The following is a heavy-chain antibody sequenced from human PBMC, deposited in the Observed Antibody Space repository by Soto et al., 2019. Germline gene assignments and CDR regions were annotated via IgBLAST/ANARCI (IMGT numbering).Heavy chain of an antibody. V-gene: IGHV3-30-3*01. CDR3: AIDFIVLVPAAINHYYYYGMDV. J-gene: IGHJ6*02. Sequence: GGSLRLSCAASGFTFSSYAMHWVRQAPGKGLEWVAVISYDGSNKYYADSVKGRFTISRDNSKNTLYLQMNSLRAEDMAVYYCAIDFIVLVPAAINHYYYYGMDVWGQGTTVTVSS. D-gene: IGHD2-2*01. CDR2: ISYDGSNK. CDR1: GFTFSSYA.